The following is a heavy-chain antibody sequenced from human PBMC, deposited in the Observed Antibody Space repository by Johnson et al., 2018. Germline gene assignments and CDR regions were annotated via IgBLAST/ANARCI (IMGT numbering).Heavy chain of an antibody. Sequence: QLVESGGGLVKPGGSLRLSCAVSGFTFSDYSMSWIRQAPGKGLEWVSDIGRSGSATYYADSVKGRFTISRDTAENSLSLQMNSLRGEDTAVYYCAGDLACGIIVVPDVIPPDVYDIWGQGTMVTVSS. D-gene: IGHD3-10*01. CDR3: AGDLACGIIVVPDVIPPDVYDI. CDR1: GFTFSDYS. J-gene: IGHJ3*02. V-gene: IGHV3-11*04. CDR2: IGRSGSAT.